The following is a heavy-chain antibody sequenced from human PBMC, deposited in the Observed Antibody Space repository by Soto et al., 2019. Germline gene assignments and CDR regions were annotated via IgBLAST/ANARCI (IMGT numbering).Heavy chain of an antibody. J-gene: IGHJ3*02. CDR1: GFTFDDYA. CDR3: AKERYSRAFDI. D-gene: IGHD6-13*01. CDR2: ISWNSGSI. V-gene: IGHV3-9*01. Sequence: GGSLRLSCAASGFTFDDYAMHWVRQAPGKGLEWVSGISWNSGSIGYADSVKGRFTISRDNAKNSLYLQMNSLRAEDTALYYCAKERYSRAFDIWGQGTMVTVSS.